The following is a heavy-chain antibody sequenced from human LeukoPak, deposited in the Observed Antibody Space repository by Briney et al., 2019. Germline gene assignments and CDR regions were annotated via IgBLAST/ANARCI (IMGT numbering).Heavy chain of an antibody. Sequence: PGGSLRLSCAASGFTFSSYAMSWVRRAPGKGLEWVSAISGSGGGTYYADSVKGRFPISRDNSKNTLYLQMNSLRAEDTAVYYCAKDATSSWHQSWLDPWGQGTQVTVSS. J-gene: IGHJ5*02. CDR1: GFTFSSYA. D-gene: IGHD6-13*01. CDR3: AKDATSSWHQSWLDP. V-gene: IGHV3-23*01. CDR2: ISGSGGGT.